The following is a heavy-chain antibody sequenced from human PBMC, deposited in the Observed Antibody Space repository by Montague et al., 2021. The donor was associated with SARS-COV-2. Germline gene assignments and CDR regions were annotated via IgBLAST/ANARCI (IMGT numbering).Heavy chain of an antibody. CDR1: GGSISRYY. V-gene: IGHV4-59*13. CDR2: IDYSGST. CDR3: ARELGYDSSGYYAYFDY. J-gene: IGHJ4*02. Sequence: SETLSLTCTVSGGSISRYYWSWIRQPPGKGLGWIGYIDYSGSTKYNPSLKSRVTISVDTSKNQFSLKLNSVTAADTAVYYCARELGYDSSGYYAYFDYWGQGTLVTVSS. D-gene: IGHD3-22*01.